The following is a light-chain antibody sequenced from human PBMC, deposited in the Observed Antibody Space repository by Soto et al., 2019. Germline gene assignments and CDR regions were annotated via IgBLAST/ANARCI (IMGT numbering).Light chain of an antibody. CDR3: YSFTSPNTHV. Sequence: QSALTQPASVSGSPGQSITISCTGTSSDFGNYNLVSWYQQHSGKVPKLILFEVNKRPSGVSGRFSGSKSGNTASLTISGLQAEDEADYYCYSFTSPNTHVFGTGTKVTVL. CDR2: EVN. CDR1: SSDFGNYNL. J-gene: IGLJ1*01. V-gene: IGLV2-23*02.